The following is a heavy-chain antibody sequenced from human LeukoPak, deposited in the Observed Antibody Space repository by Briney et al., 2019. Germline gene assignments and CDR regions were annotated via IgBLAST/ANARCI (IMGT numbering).Heavy chain of an antibody. CDR2: ISSSSTI. J-gene: IGHJ6*02. Sequence: GGSLRLSCAASGFTFSDYYMSWIRQAPGKGLEWVSYISSSSTIYYADSVKGRFTISRDNAKNSLYLQMNSLRAEDTAIYYCAKYYYGSGSSPSTYHYYGMDVWGQGTTVTVSS. V-gene: IGHV3-69-1*01. D-gene: IGHD3-10*01. CDR1: GFTFSDYY. CDR3: AKYYYGSGSSPSTYHYYGMDV.